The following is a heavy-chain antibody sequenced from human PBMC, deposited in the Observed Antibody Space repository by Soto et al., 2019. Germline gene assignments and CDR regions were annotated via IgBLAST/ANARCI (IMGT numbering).Heavy chain of an antibody. D-gene: IGHD3-3*01. J-gene: IGHJ3*02. CDR1: GVTLSWHW. CDR3: ARTITISGVANDAFDI. V-gene: IGHV3-7*01. CDR2: IKQDGSEK. Sequence: GAPRTPRGGPGVTLSWHWMSWGRQAPGRGLEWVANIKQDGSEKYYVDSVKGRFTISRDNAKNSLYLQMNSLRAEDTAVYYCARTITISGVANDAFDIWGQGTMVTVSS.